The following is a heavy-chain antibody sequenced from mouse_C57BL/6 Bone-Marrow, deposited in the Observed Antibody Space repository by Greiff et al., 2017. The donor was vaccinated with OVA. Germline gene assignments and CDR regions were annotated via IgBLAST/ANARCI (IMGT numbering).Heavy chain of an antibody. CDR2: IYPGSGNT. CDR3: APNCKYYAMDY. CDR1: GYTFTDYY. D-gene: IGHD4-1*01. Sequence: QVQLQQSGAELVRPGASVKLSCKASGYTFTDYYINWVKQRPGQGLEWIARIYPGSGNTYYNEKFKGKATLTAEKSSSTAYMQLSSLTSEDSAVYFCAPNCKYYAMDYWGQGTSVTVSS. J-gene: IGHJ4*01. V-gene: IGHV1-76*01.